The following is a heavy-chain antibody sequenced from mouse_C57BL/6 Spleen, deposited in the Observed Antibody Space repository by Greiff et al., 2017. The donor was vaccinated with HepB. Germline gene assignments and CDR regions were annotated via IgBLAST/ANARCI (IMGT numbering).Heavy chain of an antibody. CDR3: ARDDYD. V-gene: IGHV1-69*01. CDR2: IDPSDSYT. D-gene: IGHD2-4*01. Sequence: QVQLQQPGAELVMPGASVKLSCKASGYTFTSYWMHWVKQRPGQGLEWIGEIDPSDSYTNYNQKFKGKSTLTVEKSSSTAYMQLSSLTSEDSAVYYCARDDYDWGQGTTLTVSS. J-gene: IGHJ2*01. CDR1: GYTFTSYW.